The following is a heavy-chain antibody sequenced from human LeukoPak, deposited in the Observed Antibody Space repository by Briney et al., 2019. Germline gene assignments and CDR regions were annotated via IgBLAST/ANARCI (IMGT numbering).Heavy chain of an antibody. D-gene: IGHD1/OR15-1a*01. V-gene: IGHV3-48*04. J-gene: IGHJ3*02. CDR1: GFTFSSYS. Sequence: GGSLRLSCAASGFTFSSYSMNWVRQAPGKGLEWVSYISSSGSTIYYADSVKGRFTISRDNAKNSLYLQMNSLRAEDTAVYYCARVITGTRGAFDIWGQGTMVTVSS. CDR2: ISSSGSTI. CDR3: ARVITGTRGAFDI.